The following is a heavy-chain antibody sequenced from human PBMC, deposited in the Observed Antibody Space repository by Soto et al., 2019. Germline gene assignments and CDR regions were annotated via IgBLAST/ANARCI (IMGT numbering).Heavy chain of an antibody. CDR2: ISAYNGNT. CDR3: AREGINYYYYGMDV. V-gene: IGHV1-18*01. Sequence: ASVKVSCKASGYTFTSYGISWVRQAPGQGLEWMGWISAYNGNTNYAQKLQGRVTMTTDTSANTAYMELSSLRSEDTAVYYCAREGINYYYYGMDVWGQGTTVTVSS. D-gene: IGHD1-20*01. J-gene: IGHJ6*02. CDR1: GYTFTSYG.